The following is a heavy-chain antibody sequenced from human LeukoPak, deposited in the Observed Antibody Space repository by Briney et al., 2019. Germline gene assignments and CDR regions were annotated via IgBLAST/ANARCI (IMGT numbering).Heavy chain of an antibody. CDR3: ARAGVAVAGAGLDY. CDR2: ITGGGTNT. D-gene: IGHD6-13*01. Sequence: PGGPLRLSCAASGFTFRSYSMNWVRQAPGKGLEWVSSITGGGTNTYYPDSVKGRFTISRDNAKNSLYLQMNSLRAEDTAVYYCARAGVAVAGAGLDYWGQGTLVPVSS. J-gene: IGHJ4*02. V-gene: IGHV3-21*01. CDR1: GFTFRSYS.